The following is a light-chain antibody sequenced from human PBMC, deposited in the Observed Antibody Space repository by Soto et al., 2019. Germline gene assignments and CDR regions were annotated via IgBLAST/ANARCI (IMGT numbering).Light chain of an antibody. V-gene: IGKV3-15*01. CDR1: QSVNSD. Sequence: ETVMTQSPATLSASPGESATLSCRASQSVNSDLAWYQQIPGQAPRLLIYSSSTGATGGPARFSGSGSVTEFTLTISSLQSEDFTIYYCRQYNNWPLTFGGGTKVEI. J-gene: IGKJ4*01. CDR3: RQYNNWPLT. CDR2: SSS.